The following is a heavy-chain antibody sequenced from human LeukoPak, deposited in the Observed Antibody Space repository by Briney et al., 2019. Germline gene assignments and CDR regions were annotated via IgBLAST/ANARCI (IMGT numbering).Heavy chain of an antibody. V-gene: IGHV4-34*01. CDR1: GGSFSGYY. CDR3: ARGRGIYGMDV. Sequence: SETLSLTCAVYGGSFSGYYWSWIRQPPGKGLEWIGEINHSGSTNYNPSLKSRVTISVDTSKNQFSLKLSSVTAADTAVYYCARGRGIYGMDVWGQGTTVTVSS. CDR2: INHSGST. J-gene: IGHJ6*02.